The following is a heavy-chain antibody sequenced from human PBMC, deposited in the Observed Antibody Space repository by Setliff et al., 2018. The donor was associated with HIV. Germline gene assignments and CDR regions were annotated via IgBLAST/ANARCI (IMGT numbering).Heavy chain of an antibody. CDR1: GYSLSSDYY. CDR3: ARGVARQVVIERWFDP. D-gene: IGHD2-21*01. J-gene: IGHJ5*02. V-gene: IGHV4-38-2*02. Sequence: PSETLSLTCTVSGYSLSSDYYWGWIRQPPGKGLEWIASIYHSGSTVYNPSLKSRVTMSVDASKNLVSLNLNSVTAADTAIYYCARGVARQVVIERWFDPWGQGTPVTVSS. CDR2: IYHSGST.